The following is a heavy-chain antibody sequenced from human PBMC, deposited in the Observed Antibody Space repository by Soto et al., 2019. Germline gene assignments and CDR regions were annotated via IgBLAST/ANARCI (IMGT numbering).Heavy chain of an antibody. D-gene: IGHD2-2*01. V-gene: IGHV1-69*12. Sequence: QVQLVQSVAEVKKPGSSVKVSCKTSGGTFSSYAISWVRQAPGQGLEWMAGIIPIFDTANYAQKFQGRVTITADESTSTAYMELSSLRSEDTAVYYCARHDCISTSCYYYYYYSMDVWDQGTKVTVSS. CDR2: IIPIFDTA. CDR1: GGTFSSYA. J-gene: IGHJ6*02. CDR3: ARHDCISTSCYYYYYYSMDV.